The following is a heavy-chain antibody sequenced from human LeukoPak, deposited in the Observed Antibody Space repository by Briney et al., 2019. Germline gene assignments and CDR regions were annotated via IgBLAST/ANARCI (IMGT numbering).Heavy chain of an antibody. CDR2: IYTTGIT. CDR3: ARDGYYYDSSGYYF. J-gene: IGHJ4*02. D-gene: IGHD3-22*01. CDR1: GGSISSYY. V-gene: IGHV4-4*07. Sequence: PSETLSLTCTVSGGSISSYYWSWIRQPGGKGLEWIGRIYTTGITNYNPSLKSRVTMSVDTSKNQFSLKLTSVTAADTAVYYCARDGYYYDSSGYYFWGQGTLVTVSS.